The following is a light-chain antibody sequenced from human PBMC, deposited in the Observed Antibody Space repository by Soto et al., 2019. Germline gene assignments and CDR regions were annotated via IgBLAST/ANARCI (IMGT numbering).Light chain of an antibody. Sequence: DIQMTQSPSSLSASVGDRVTITCQASQDISNYLNWYQQKPGQAPKLLIYGACNLETGVPSRFSGSASGTHVSFTISSLQPEDIATYYCQQYDNLPFTFGPGTKVDIK. V-gene: IGKV1-33*01. CDR3: QQYDNLPFT. CDR2: GAC. CDR1: QDISNY. J-gene: IGKJ3*01.